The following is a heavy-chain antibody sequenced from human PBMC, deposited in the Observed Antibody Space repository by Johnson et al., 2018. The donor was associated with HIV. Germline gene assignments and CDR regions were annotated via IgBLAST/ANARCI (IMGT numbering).Heavy chain of an antibody. Sequence: VQLVESGGGLVQPGGSLRLSCAASGFTFNSQWMTWVHQAPGKGLEWVANIKQDGSDRYYVNSVKGRFTISRDDPKNSLYLQMNSLRAEDTAVYYCARERQQLVKGGVLDIWGQGTMVTVSS. V-gene: IGHV3-7*01. J-gene: IGHJ3*02. CDR1: GFTFNSQW. CDR2: IKQDGSDR. D-gene: IGHD6-13*01. CDR3: ARERQQLVKGGVLDI.